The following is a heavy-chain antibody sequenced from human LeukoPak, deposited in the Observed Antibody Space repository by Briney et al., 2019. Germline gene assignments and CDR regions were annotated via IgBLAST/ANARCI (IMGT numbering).Heavy chain of an antibody. CDR3: AKASGWSNYFDY. D-gene: IGHD6-19*01. Sequence: SVKVSCKASGGTFSSYAICWVRQAPGQGLEWMGGIIPIFGTANYAQKFQGRVTITADESKSTAYMELSSLRSEDTAVYYCAKASGWSNYFDYWGQGTLVTVSS. J-gene: IGHJ4*02. V-gene: IGHV1-69*01. CDR2: IIPIFGTA. CDR1: GGTFSSYA.